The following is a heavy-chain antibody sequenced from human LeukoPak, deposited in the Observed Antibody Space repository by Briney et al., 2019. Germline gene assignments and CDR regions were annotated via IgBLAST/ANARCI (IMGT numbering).Heavy chain of an antibody. D-gene: IGHD1-26*01. J-gene: IGHJ5*02. V-gene: IGHV1-18*01. CDR1: GYTFTSYG. CDR3: ARSIVAARTDANWFDP. CDR2: ISAYNGNT. Sequence: ASVKVSCKASGYTFTSYGISWVRQAPGQGLEWMGWISAYNGNTNYAQKLQGRVTMTTDTSTSTAYMELRSLRSDDTAVYYCARSIVAARTDANWFDPWGQGTLVTVSS.